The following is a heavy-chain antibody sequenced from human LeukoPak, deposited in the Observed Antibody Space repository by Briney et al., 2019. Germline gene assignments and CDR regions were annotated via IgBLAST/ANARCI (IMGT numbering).Heavy chain of an antibody. CDR2: ISYSGST. J-gene: IGHJ3*02. V-gene: IGHV4-61*01. CDR3: ARRGSGGRSFDI. D-gene: IGHD2-15*01. Sequence: SETLSLTCTVSGGFVSSGSSYWTWIRQPPGKGLEWIGYISYSGSTNYNPSLKSRVTISVDTSKNQFSLNLSSVTAADTAVYYCARRGSGGRSFDIWGQGTMVTVSS. CDR1: GGFVSSGSSY.